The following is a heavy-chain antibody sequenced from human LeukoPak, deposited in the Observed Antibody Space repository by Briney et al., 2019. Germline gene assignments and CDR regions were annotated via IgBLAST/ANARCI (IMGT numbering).Heavy chain of an antibody. CDR1: GGSISSSSYY. Sequence: PSETLSLTCTVSGGSISSSSYYWGWIRQPPGKGLEWIGSIYYSGSAYSNPSLKSRVTISVDTSKNQFSLKLSSVTAADTAVYYCARLHYGGNYGYYYYYMDVWGKGTTVTISS. D-gene: IGHD4-23*01. J-gene: IGHJ6*03. CDR2: IYYSGSA. V-gene: IGHV4-39*01. CDR3: ARLHYGGNYGYYYYYMDV.